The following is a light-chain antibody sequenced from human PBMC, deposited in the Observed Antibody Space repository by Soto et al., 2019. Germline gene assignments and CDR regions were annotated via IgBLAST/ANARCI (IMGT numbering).Light chain of an antibody. CDR2: DVT. J-gene: IGLJ1*01. CDR3: CSYAGSYTLV. V-gene: IGLV2-11*01. CDR1: SNDVGGYNF. Sequence: QSALTQPRSVSGSPGQSVTISCTGTSNDVGGYNFVSWYQQYPGKAPKLIIYDVTKGPSGVPDRFSGSKSGNTASLTISGLQTDDEADYYCCSYAGSYTLVFGTGTKLTVL.